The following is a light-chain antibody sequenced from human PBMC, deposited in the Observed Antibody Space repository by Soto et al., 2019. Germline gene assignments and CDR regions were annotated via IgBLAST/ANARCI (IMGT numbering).Light chain of an antibody. Sequence: DIQMTQSPSTLSGSVGDRATITGRASQTLSSWLAWYQQKPGKAPKLLIYKASTLKSRVPSSFSGSGSGTEFTLTISSLQPDDFATYYCQHYNSYSEAFGQGTKVDIK. V-gene: IGKV1-5*03. CDR3: QHYNSYSEA. CDR2: KAS. CDR1: QTLSSW. J-gene: IGKJ1*01.